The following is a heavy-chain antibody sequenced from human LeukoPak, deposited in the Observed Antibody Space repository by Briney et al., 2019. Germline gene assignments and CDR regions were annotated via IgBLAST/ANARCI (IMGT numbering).Heavy chain of an antibody. V-gene: IGHV3-23*01. D-gene: IGHD3-10*02. CDR2: INTSGGSA. CDR3: AALVRGPRSFDP. Sequence: PGGSLRLSCAASGFTFSNYVMSWVRQAPGKGLESVSCINTSGGSACYADSVKGRFTISRDNSKNTLYLQMNSLRVEDTAVYYCAALVRGPRSFDPRGQGTLLTVSS. J-gene: IGHJ5*02. CDR1: GFTFSNYV.